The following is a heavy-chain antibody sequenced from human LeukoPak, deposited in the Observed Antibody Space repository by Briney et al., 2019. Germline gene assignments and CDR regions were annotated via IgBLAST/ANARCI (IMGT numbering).Heavy chain of an antibody. D-gene: IGHD2-15*01. CDR1: GFIFSTYT. CDR3: ARDPLVVVAATLDY. Sequence: GGSLRLSCEASGFIFSTYTMNWVRQAPGKGLEWVSSISSGSHYIYYADSVKGRFTISRDNAKNSLYLQMNSLRAEDTAVYYCARDPLVVVAATLDYWGQGTLVTVSS. V-gene: IGHV3-21*01. J-gene: IGHJ4*02. CDR2: ISSGSHYI.